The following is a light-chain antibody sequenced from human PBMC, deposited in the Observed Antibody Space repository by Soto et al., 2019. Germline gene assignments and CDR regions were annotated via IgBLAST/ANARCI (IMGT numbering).Light chain of an antibody. J-gene: IGLJ1*01. CDR2: KVS. CDR1: SSDVGGYNY. CDR3: SSYAGSNNRYV. Sequence: QSALTQPPSASGSPGQSVTISCTGNSSDVGGYNYVSWYQQHPGKAPKLMIYKVSKRPSGVPDRFSGSKSGNTAALTVSGLQAEDEADYYCSSYAGSNNRYVFGTGTKLTVL. V-gene: IGLV2-8*01.